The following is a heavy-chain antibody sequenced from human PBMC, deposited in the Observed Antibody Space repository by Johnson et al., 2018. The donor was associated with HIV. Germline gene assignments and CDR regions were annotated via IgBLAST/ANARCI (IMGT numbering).Heavy chain of an antibody. D-gene: IGHD4-17*01. Sequence: EVQLVESGGGLVQPGGSLRLSCAASGFTFSSYAMHWVRQAPGKGLEYVSAISSNGGSTYYANSVKGRFTISIDNSKNTLYLQMGSLRAEDMAVYYCARASTGTRGDAFDIWGQGTMVTVSS. CDR2: ISSNGGST. CDR1: GFTFSSYA. CDR3: ARASTGTRGDAFDI. V-gene: IGHV3-64*01. J-gene: IGHJ3*02.